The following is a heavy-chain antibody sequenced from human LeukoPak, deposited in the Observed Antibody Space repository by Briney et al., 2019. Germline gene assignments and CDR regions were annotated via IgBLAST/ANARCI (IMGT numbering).Heavy chain of an antibody. CDR2: VNHRGST. V-gene: IGHV4-34*01. CDR1: GGSLSGYY. J-gene: IGHJ3*02. Sequence: SETLSLTCAVYGGSLSGYYWSWFRQSPGKGLEWIGEVNHRGSTYYNPSLKSRVTISVDTSKNQFSLKLSSVTAADTAVYYCAREIIVARGAFDIWGQGTMVTVSS. D-gene: IGHD5-12*01. CDR3: AREIIVARGAFDI.